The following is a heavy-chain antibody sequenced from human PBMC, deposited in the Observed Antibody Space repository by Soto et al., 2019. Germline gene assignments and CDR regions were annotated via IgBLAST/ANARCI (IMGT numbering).Heavy chain of an antibody. CDR1: GFTFSGSA. CDR3: TRLATEQAFDI. V-gene: IGHV3-73*02. D-gene: IGHD4-17*01. CDR2: IRSKANSYAT. J-gene: IGHJ3*02. Sequence: EVQLVESGGGLVQPGGSLKLSCAASGFTFSGSAMHWVRQASGQGLEWVGRIRSKANSYATAYAASVKGRFTISRDDSKNTAYLQMNSLKTEDTAVYDWTRLATEQAFDIWGQGTMITVSS.